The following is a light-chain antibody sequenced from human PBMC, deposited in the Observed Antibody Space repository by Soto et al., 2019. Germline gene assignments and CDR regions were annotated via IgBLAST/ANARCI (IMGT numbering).Light chain of an antibody. CDR3: CSYAGSYTHYV. CDR2: AVT. J-gene: IGLJ1*01. CDR1: SSDVGGYNY. Sequence: QSALTQPRSVSGSPGQSVTISCTGTSSDVGGYNYVSWYQQYPGKAPKVMIYAVTKRPSGVPDRISGSKSGNTASLTISGIQAEDEADYYCCSYAGSYTHYVFGTGPKLTVL. V-gene: IGLV2-11*01.